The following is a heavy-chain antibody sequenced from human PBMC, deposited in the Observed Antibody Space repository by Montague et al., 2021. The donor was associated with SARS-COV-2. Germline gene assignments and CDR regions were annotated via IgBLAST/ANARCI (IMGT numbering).Heavy chain of an antibody. CDR1: GFIFGVYW. CDR3: VRATHYMDV. J-gene: IGHJ6*03. Sequence: SLRLSCAASGFIFGVYWMRWVRQAPGKGLVWVAHINTDGSAVYYMDSVKGRFTVSRDNARNSLYLQMNSLRAEDTAVYYCVRATHYMDVWGEGTTVTVSS. CDR2: INTDGSAV. V-gene: IGHV3-7*01.